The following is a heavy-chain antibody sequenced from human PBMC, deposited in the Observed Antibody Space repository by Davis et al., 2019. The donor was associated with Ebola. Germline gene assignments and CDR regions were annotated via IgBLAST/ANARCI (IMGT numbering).Heavy chain of an antibody. J-gene: IGHJ5*02. Sequence: GESLKISCAVSGFTFNNYGMSWVRQASGKGLDWVSGITGSGLKTYYADSVRGRFTISRDISKNTLYLQMNSLREEDTAVYYCTNSRVPWGQGTLVTVSS. V-gene: IGHV3-23*01. CDR3: TNSRVP. CDR2: ITGSGLKT. CDR1: GFTFNNYG.